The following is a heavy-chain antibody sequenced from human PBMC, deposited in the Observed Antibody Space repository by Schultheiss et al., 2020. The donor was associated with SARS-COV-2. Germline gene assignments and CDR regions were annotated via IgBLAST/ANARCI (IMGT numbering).Heavy chain of an antibody. CDR3: ARETLATSKAQYYFDY. V-gene: IGHV4-38-2*02. CDR1: GYSISSGYY. Sequence: SETLSLICAVSGYSISSGYYWGWIRQPPGKGLEWIGSIYHSGSTNYNPSLKSRVTISVDTSKNQFSLKLSSVTAADTAVYYCARETLATSKAQYYFDYWGQGTLVTVSS. CDR2: IYHSGST. D-gene: IGHD5-24*01. J-gene: IGHJ4*02.